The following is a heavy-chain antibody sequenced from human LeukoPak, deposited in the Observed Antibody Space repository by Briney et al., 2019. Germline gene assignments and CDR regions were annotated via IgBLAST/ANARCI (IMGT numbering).Heavy chain of an antibody. Sequence: SETLSLTCTVSGGSISSSSYYWGWIRQPPGKGLEWIGSIYYSGSTYYNPSLKSRVTISVDTSKNQFSLKLSSVTAADTAVYYCAREWGSGSSIDYWGQGTLVTVSS. D-gene: IGHD3-10*01. J-gene: IGHJ4*02. CDR2: IYYSGST. CDR1: GGSISSSSYY. CDR3: AREWGSGSSIDY. V-gene: IGHV4-39*07.